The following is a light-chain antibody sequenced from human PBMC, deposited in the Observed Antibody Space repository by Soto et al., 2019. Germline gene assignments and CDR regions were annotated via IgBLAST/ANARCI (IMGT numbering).Light chain of an antibody. CDR3: SSYTSSGTWV. CDR2: EVN. V-gene: IGLV2-14*01. Sequence: QSALTQPGSVSGSPGQSITISCTGTSSDIGGYNYVSWYQQFPGKAPKLMISEVNNRPSGVSSRFSGSRSGNTASLTISGVQAEDEAAYYCSSYTSSGTWVFGGGTK. J-gene: IGLJ3*02. CDR1: SSDIGGYNY.